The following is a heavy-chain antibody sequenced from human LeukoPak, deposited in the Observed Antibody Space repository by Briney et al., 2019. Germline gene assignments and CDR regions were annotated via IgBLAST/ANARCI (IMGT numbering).Heavy chain of an antibody. CDR3: ARAPSEIGGYYPKYFRH. V-gene: IGHV3-74*01. CDR1: GFTFSTYW. J-gene: IGHJ1*01. D-gene: IGHD3-22*01. CDR2: IKSDGGT. Sequence: GGSLRLSCAASGFTFSTYWIHWVRQAPGKGLVWVSRIKSDGGTNYADSVKGRFTISRDNAKKTVSLQMNSLRPEDTGVYYCARAPSEIGGYYPKYFRHWGQGTLVTVSS.